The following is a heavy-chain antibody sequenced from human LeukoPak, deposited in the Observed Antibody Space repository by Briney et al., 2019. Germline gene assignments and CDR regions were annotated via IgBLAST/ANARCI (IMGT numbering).Heavy chain of an antibody. V-gene: IGHV3-33*01. CDR1: GFTFSSYG. Sequence: GGPLRLSCAASGFTFSSYGMHWVRQAPGKGLEWVAIIWYDGSNKYYADSVKGRFTISRDNSKNTLYLQMNSLRAEDTAVYYCARAESTWYSGLDYWGQGTMVTVSS. J-gene: IGHJ4*02. CDR3: ARAESTWYSGLDY. D-gene: IGHD6-13*01. CDR2: IWYDGSNK.